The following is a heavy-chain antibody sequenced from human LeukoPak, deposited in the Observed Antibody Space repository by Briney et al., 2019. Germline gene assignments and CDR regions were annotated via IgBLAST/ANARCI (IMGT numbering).Heavy chain of an antibody. V-gene: IGHV3-30*04. CDR3: ARDPLWDYQFDY. CDR2: IPYDGSNK. Sequence: GGSLRLSCAASGFTFSSYAMHWVRQAPGKGLEWVAVIPYDGSNKYYADSVKGRFTISRDNSKNTLYLQMNSLRAEDTAVYYCARDPLWDYQFDYWGQGTLVTVSS. D-gene: IGHD1-7*01. J-gene: IGHJ4*02. CDR1: GFTFSSYA.